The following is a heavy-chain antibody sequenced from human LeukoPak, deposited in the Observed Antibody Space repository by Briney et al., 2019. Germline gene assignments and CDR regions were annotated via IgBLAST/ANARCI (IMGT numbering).Heavy chain of an antibody. CDR3: ARHGGSGCYSGWFDP. D-gene: IGHD6-19*01. J-gene: IGHJ5*02. Sequence: KPSETLSLTCTVSGGSISSYYWSWIRQPPGKGLEWIGYIYYSGSTNYNPSLKSRVTISVDTSKNQFSLKLSSVTAADTAVYYCARHGGSGCYSGWFDPWGQGTLVTVSS. V-gene: IGHV4-59*08. CDR2: IYYSGST. CDR1: GGSISSYY.